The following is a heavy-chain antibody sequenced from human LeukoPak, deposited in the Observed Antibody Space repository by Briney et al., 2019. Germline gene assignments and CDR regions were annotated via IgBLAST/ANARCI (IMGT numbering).Heavy chain of an antibody. CDR2: INPSGGST. J-gene: IGHJ5*02. CDR1: GYTSTNYY. D-gene: IGHD4-23*01. CDR3: ARDNSIGGRGWWFDP. V-gene: IGHV1-46*01. Sequence: GASVKVSCKASGYTSTNYYMHWVQQAAGQGLEWMGLINPSGGSTSYAAKFQGRVIMTRDMSTTTDYMELSSLRSEDTAVYYCARDNSIGGRGWWFDPWGQGTLVTVSS.